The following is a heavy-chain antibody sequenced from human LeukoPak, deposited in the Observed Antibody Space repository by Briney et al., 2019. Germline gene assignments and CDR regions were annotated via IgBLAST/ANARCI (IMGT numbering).Heavy chain of an antibody. Sequence: GGSLRFSCAASGFTFSSYAMSWVRQAPGKGLEWVSAISGSGGSTYYADTVKGRFTISRDNSKNTLYLQMNSLRAEDTAVYYCAKGYATTGYSSGWYLGLLVYWGQGTLVTVSS. J-gene: IGHJ4*02. V-gene: IGHV3-23*01. CDR3: AKGYATTGYSSGWYLGLLVY. D-gene: IGHD6-19*01. CDR2: ISGSGGST. CDR1: GFTFSSYA.